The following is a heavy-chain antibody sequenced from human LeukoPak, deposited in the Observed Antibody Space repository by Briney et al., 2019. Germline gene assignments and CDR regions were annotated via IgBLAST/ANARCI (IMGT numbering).Heavy chain of an antibody. CDR3: ARKIRDGYIYFDY. J-gene: IGHJ4*02. D-gene: IGHD5-24*01. CDR1: GGSISGYF. V-gene: IGHV4-59*01. CDR2: IFYSAST. Sequence: SETLSLTCTVSGGSISGYFWSWIRQPPRRGREWIGYIFYSASTNYNSSLKSRVTISVDTSKNQFSLKLTSVTAADTAVYYCARKIRDGYIYFDYWGQGTLVTVSS.